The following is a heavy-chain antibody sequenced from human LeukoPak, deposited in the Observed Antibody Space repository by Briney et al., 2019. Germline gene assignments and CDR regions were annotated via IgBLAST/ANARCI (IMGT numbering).Heavy chain of an antibody. V-gene: IGHV4-30-2*01. CDR1: GGSISSGGYS. D-gene: IGHD2-15*01. Sequence: SETLSLTCAVSGGSISSGGYSWSWIRQPPGKGLEWIGYIYHSGSTYYNPSLKSRVTISVDRSKNQFSLKLSSVTAADTAVYYCARGTVPYCSGGSCYLYYFDYWGQGTLVTVSS. CDR2: IYHSGST. J-gene: IGHJ4*02. CDR3: ARGTVPYCSGGSCYLYYFDY.